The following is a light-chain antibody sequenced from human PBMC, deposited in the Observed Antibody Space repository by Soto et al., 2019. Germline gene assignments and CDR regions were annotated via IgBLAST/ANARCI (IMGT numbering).Light chain of an antibody. J-gene: IGKJ1*01. CDR3: QQSGSSPLT. Sequence: EIALTQSPGTLSLSPGERATLSCRASQSVSTTYLAWYQQKPGQAPRLLIYGASSMTTGIPDRFSGSWSGTDFTLSSSRLVSEDFAVYYCQQSGSSPLTFGQGTKVYIK. CDR1: QSVSTTY. CDR2: GAS. V-gene: IGKV3-20*01.